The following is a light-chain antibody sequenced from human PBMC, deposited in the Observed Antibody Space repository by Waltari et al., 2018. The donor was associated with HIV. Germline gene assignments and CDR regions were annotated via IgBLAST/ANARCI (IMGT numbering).Light chain of an antibody. Sequence: DIQLTQPRSLLSDSVGDRATITCRASQGIGTSLAWYQQKPGKAPQLLISAASTLQPGVPTRFSGSGSGTEFTLTISGLQPEDFATYYCQQVKSNPFTFGPGTKVDFK. J-gene: IGKJ3*01. CDR1: QGIGTS. CDR2: AAS. CDR3: QQVKSNPFT. V-gene: IGKV1-9*01.